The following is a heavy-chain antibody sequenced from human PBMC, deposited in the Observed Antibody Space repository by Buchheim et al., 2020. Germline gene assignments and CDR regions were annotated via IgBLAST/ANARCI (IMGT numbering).Heavy chain of an antibody. CDR3: AHRPDTVVTPGWFDP. CDR1: GFSLSTSGVG. CDR2: IYWDDDK. D-gene: IGHD4-23*01. J-gene: IGHJ5*02. V-gene: IGHV2-5*02. Sequence: QITLKESGPTLVKPTQTLTLTCTFSGFSLSTSGVGVGWIRQPPGKALEWLALIYWDDDKRYSPSLKSRLTITKDTSKNQEVLTMTNMDPVDTATYYCAHRPDTVVTPGWFDPWGQGTL.